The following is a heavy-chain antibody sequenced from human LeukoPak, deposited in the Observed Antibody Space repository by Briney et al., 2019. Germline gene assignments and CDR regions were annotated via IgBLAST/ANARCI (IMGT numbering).Heavy chain of an antibody. CDR1: GFTFSSYS. CDR2: ISSSNSYI. V-gene: IGHV3-21*01. J-gene: IGHJ4*02. CDR3: ARLPGDY. Sequence: GGSLRLSCAASGFTFSSYSLNWVRKAPGMGLEWVSSISSSNSYIYYADSVKGRFTISRDNAKNSLYLQMNSLRAEDTAVYYCARLPGDYWGQGTLVTVSS.